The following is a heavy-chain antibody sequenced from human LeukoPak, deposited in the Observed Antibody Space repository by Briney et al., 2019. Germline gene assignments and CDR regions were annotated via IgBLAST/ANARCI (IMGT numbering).Heavy chain of an antibody. Sequence: SETLSLTCTVSGGSLSRGGHCWSWIRQHPGKGLEWIGYIYYTGSTYYNPSLKSRVTISVDTSNNQFSLRLTSVTAADTAVYYCARAKIDGYNLADYWGQGTLVAVSS. V-gene: IGHV4-31*03. CDR2: IYYTGST. D-gene: IGHD5-24*01. CDR3: ARAKIDGYNLADY. J-gene: IGHJ4*02. CDR1: GGSLSRGGHC.